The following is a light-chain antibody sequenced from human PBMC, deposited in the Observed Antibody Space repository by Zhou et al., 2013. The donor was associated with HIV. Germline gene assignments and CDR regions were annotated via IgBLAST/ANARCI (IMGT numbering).Light chain of an antibody. CDR2: AAS. V-gene: IGKV1-17*01. CDR1: QTIMRY. J-gene: IGKJ1*01. Sequence: DIQMTQSPSSLSASVGDRVTITCRASQTIMRYLNWYQQKPGKAPRLLIYAASSLQGGVPSRFSGSGSGTEFTLTISSLQPDDFATYYCQQYNSYWTFGQGTKVEIK. CDR3: QQYNSYWT.